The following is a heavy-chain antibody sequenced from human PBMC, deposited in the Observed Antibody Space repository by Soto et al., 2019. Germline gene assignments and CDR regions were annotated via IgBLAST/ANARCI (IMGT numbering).Heavy chain of an antibody. D-gene: IGHD2-2*03. CDR2: INTYNGNT. V-gene: IGHV1-18*01. CDR1: GYVFTSYG. J-gene: IGHJ6*02. CDR3: VLVDVDVTPSPQDV. Sequence: QVQLVQSGAEVKNPGASVKVSCKTSGYVFTSYGIGWARQAPGQGLEWMGWINTYNGNTNYAQNLQGRVTLTTDTSTSTAYMELRSLRSNDTAIYYCVLVDVDVTPSPQDVWGQGTTVNVSS.